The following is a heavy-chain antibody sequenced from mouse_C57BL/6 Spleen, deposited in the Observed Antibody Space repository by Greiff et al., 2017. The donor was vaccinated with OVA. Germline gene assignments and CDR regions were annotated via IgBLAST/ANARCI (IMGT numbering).Heavy chain of an antibody. Sequence: VQLQQPGPELVKPGASVKISCKASGYSFTGYYMNWVKQSPEKSLEWIGEINPSTGGTTYNQKFKAKATLTVDKSSSTAYMQLKSLTSEDSAVYYCARSGIYYDSAWFAYWGQGTLVTVSA. V-gene: IGHV1-42*01. J-gene: IGHJ3*01. CDR2: INPSTGGT. CDR3: ARSGIYYDSAWFAY. D-gene: IGHD2-4*01. CDR1: GYSFTGYY.